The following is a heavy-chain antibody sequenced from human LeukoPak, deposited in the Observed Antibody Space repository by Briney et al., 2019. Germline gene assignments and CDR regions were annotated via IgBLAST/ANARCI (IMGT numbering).Heavy chain of an antibody. Sequence: QAGGSLRLSCAASGFTFSSYAMSWVRQAPGKGLEWVSAISGSGGSTYYADSVKGRFIISRDNSKNTLYLQMSSLRAEDTAVYYCAKDKGDFWSGHHYWGQGTLVTVSS. CDR3: AKDKGDFWSGHHY. J-gene: IGHJ4*02. CDR2: ISGSGGST. D-gene: IGHD3-3*01. V-gene: IGHV3-23*01. CDR1: GFTFSSYA.